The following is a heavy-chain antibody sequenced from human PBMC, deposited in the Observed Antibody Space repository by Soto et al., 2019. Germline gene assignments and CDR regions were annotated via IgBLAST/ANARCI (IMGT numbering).Heavy chain of an antibody. V-gene: IGHV4-31*03. J-gene: IGHJ4*02. D-gene: IGHD2-15*01. CDR3: ARRTLRWRDY. CDR1: GGSIRSGGYS. CDR2: IDYSGNT. Sequence: QVQLQESGPGLVKPSQTLSLTSTVSGGSIRSGGYSWHWIRQHPGKGLEWIGDIDYSGNTQYNPSFKSRVTISVETSKNHFSLNLSSVTAADTAVYYCARRTLRWRDYGGQGTLLTVSS.